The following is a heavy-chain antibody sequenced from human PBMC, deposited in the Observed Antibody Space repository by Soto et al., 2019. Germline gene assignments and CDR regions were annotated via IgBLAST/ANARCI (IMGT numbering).Heavy chain of an antibody. J-gene: IGHJ4*02. V-gene: IGHV1-18*01. CDR1: GYTFTSYG. CDR3: ARGRRSGYSYGYFAY. D-gene: IGHD5-18*01. Sequence: ASVKVSCKASGYTFTSYGISWVRQAPGQGLEWMGWISAYNGNTNYAQKLQGRVTMTTDTSTSTAYMELRSLRSDDTAVYYCARGRRSGYSYGYFAYWGQGTQVTVSS. CDR2: ISAYNGNT.